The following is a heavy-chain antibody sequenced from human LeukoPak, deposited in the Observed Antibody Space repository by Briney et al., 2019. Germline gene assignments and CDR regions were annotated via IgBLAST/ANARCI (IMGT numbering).Heavy chain of an antibody. Sequence: GGSLRLSCAASGFTFSNAWMSWVRQAPGKGLEWVSSISTSSSYIYYADSVKGRFTISRDNAKNSLYLQMNSLRAEDTAVYYCARDLLGTLVRGPIDYWGQGTLVTVSS. J-gene: IGHJ4*02. CDR2: ISTSSSYI. CDR3: ARDLLGTLVRGPIDY. V-gene: IGHV3-21*01. CDR1: GFTFSNAW. D-gene: IGHD3-10*01.